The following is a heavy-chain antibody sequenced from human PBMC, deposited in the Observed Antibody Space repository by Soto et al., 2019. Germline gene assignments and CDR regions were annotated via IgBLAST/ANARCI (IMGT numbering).Heavy chain of an antibody. CDR3: ARKTTVTSHYYYGMDV. V-gene: IGHV5-51*01. Sequence: GESLKISCKGSGYSFTSYWIGWVRQMPGKGLEWMGIIYPGDSDTRYSPSFQGQVTISADKSISTAYLQWCSLKASDTAMYYCARKTTVTSHYYYGMDVWGQGTTVTVYS. CDR1: GYSFTSYW. CDR2: IYPGDSDT. D-gene: IGHD4-4*01. J-gene: IGHJ6*02.